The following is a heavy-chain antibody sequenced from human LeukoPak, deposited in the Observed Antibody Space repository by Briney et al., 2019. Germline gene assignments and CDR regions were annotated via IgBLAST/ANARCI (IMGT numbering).Heavy chain of an antibody. CDR2: IYHGGIT. Sequence: SETLSLTCAVSGGSISSSNWWSWVRQPPGKGLEWIGEIYHGGITNYNPSLKSRVTISVDTSKNQFSLKLSSVTAADTAVYYCARAAAGTSTCFDYWGQGTLVTVSS. CDR1: GGSISSSNW. J-gene: IGHJ4*02. CDR3: ARAAAGTSTCFDY. V-gene: IGHV4-4*02. D-gene: IGHD6-13*01.